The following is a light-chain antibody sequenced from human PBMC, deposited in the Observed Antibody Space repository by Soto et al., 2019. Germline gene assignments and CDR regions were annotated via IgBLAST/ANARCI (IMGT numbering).Light chain of an antibody. CDR3: QQSYGTPIT. CDR1: QSISTY. V-gene: IGKV1-39*01. Sequence: DIQMTQSPSSLSASVRDRVTITCRASQSISTYLNWYQQKPGKAPNLLIYSASNLQSGLPSRFTGSGSGTDFTLTISSLQPEDFAAYYCQQSYGTPITFGQGTRLEIK. J-gene: IGKJ5*01. CDR2: SAS.